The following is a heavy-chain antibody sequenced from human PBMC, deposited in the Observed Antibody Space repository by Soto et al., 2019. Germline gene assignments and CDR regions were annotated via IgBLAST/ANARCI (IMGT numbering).Heavy chain of an antibody. Sequence: GGSLRLSCAASGFTFSSYAMSWVRQAPGKGLEWVSAISGSGGSTYYADSVKGRFTISRDNSKNTLYLQMNSLRAEDTAVYYCAKDTIYDYIWGSYRSHFDYWGQGTLVTVSS. D-gene: IGHD3-16*02. V-gene: IGHV3-23*01. CDR2: ISGSGGST. CDR3: AKDTIYDYIWGSYRSHFDY. CDR1: GFTFSSYA. J-gene: IGHJ4*02.